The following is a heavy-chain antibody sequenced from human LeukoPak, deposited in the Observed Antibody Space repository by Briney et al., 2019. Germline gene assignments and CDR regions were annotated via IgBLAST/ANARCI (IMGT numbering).Heavy chain of an antibody. CDR1: GFTFSNYG. D-gene: IGHD6-13*01. V-gene: IGHV4-34*01. CDR2: INHSGST. J-gene: IGHJ4*02. CDR3: ARGRIAAAGSLNDY. Sequence: GSLRLSCAASGFTFSNYGMSWVRQPPGKGLEWIGEINHSGSTNYNPSLKSRVTISVDTSKNQFSLKLSSVTAADTAVYYCARGRIAAAGSLNDYWGQGTLVTVSS.